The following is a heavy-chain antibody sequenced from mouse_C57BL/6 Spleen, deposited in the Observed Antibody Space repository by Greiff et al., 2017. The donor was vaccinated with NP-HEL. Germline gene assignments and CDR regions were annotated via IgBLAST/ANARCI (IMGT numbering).Heavy chain of an antibody. D-gene: IGHD2-5*01. J-gene: IGHJ4*01. CDR1: GYTFTSYW. Sequence: QVQLQQPGAELVKPGASVKLSCKASGYTFTSYWMLWVKQRPGRGLEWIGRIDPNSGGTKYNEKFKSKATLTVDKPSSTACMQLSSLTSEDSAVYYCAILYSNYEGNYAMDYWGQGTSVTVSS. CDR2: IDPNSGGT. CDR3: AILYSNYEGNYAMDY. V-gene: IGHV1-72*01.